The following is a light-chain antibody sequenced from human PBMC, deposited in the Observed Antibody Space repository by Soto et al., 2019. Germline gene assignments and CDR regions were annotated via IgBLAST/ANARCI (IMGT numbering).Light chain of an antibody. CDR2: GAS. CDR1: QSVSSTY. CDR3: QQYGRSPPLYT. V-gene: IGKV3-20*01. J-gene: IGKJ2*01. Sequence: EIVLTQSPGTLSLSPGESATLSCRAGQSVSSTYLAWYQQKPGQAPRLLIYGASSRATGIPDRFSGSGSGTDFTLTVSRLEPEDFAVYYCQQYGRSPPLYTFGQGTKREIK.